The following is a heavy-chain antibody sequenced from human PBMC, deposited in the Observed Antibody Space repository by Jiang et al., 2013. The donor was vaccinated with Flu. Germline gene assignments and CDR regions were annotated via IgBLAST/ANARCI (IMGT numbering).Heavy chain of an antibody. CDR2: INQDGSQK. Sequence: ANINQDGSQKYYVDSVKGRFTISRDNAKNSLYVQMSSLRAEDTAVYYCARGRPSQDILTGYYTLHFDYWGQGTQVSVSS. D-gene: IGHD3-9*01. V-gene: IGHV3-7*03. J-gene: IGHJ4*02. CDR3: ARGRPSQDILTGYYTLHFDY.